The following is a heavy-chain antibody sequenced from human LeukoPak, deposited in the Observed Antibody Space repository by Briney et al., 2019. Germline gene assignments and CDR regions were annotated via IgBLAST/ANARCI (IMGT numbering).Heavy chain of an antibody. J-gene: IGHJ4*02. CDR3: ARDQEGSGWYVRYFDY. D-gene: IGHD6-19*01. CDR2: IYTSGST. V-gene: IGHV4-61*02. Sequence: SETLSLTCTVSGGSISSSSYYWGWIRQPAGKGLEWIGRIYTSGSTNYNPSLKSRVTMSVDTSKNQFSLKLSSVTAADTAVYYCARDQEGSGWYVRYFDYWGQGTLVTVSS. CDR1: GGSISSSSYY.